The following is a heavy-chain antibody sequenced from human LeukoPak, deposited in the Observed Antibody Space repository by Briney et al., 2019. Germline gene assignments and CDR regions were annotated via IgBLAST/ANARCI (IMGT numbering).Heavy chain of an antibody. J-gene: IGHJ5*02. CDR1: GGSFSGYY. V-gene: IGHV4-31*11. CDR2: IYYSGST. CDR3: ARTYMTSARFDP. Sequence: SETLSLTCAVYGGSFSGYYWSWIRQHPGKGLEWIGYIYYSGSTYYNPSLKSRLTISVDTSNNRFSLKLSSVTAADTAVYYCARTYMTSARFDPWGQGTLVTVSS. D-gene: IGHD2-21*02.